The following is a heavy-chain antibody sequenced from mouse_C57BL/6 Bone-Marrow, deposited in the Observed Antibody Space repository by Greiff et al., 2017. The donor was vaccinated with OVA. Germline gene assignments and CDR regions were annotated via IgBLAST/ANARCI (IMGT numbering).Heavy chain of an antibody. Sequence: QVQLQQSGPELVKPGASVKISCKASGYAFSSSWMNWVKQRPGKGLEWIGRIYPGDGDTNYNGKFKGKATLTADKSSSTAYMQLSSLTSEDSAVYLCARDSPPYYHGCSYVEYCDYGRQGTTLTVFS. CDR2: IYPGDGDT. D-gene: IGHD1-1*01. CDR1: GYAFSSSW. V-gene: IGHV1-82*01. J-gene: IGHJ2*01. CDR3: ARDSPPYYHGCSYVEYCDY.